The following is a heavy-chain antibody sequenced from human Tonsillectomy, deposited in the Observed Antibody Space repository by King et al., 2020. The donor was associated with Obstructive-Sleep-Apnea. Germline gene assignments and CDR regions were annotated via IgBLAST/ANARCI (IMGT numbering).Heavy chain of an antibody. Sequence: QLVQSGAEVKKPGESLKISCKGSRYTFSKYWIGWVRQMPGKGLEVMGIIYPDDSDTRYSPSFQGQVTIPTDKSITTAYLQWSSLKASDTAMYYCARSRGYSGYDSRTYFYYGMDVWGQGTTVTVSS. V-gene: IGHV5-51*01. D-gene: IGHD5-12*01. CDR1: RYTFSKYW. CDR3: ARSRGYSGYDSRTYFYYGMDV. J-gene: IGHJ6*02. CDR2: IYPDDSDT.